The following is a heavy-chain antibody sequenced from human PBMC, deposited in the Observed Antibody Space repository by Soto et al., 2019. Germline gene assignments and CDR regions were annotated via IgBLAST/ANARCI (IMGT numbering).Heavy chain of an antibody. CDR3: ARAGQYYDASGYAD. CDR1: GYSFATSG. Sequence: VKLVQSGTEVKKPGASIKVSCKASGYSFATSGMTWVRQAPGQGLEWMGWISVYNGNTNYDQSLQDRVTMTTDTSTNTAYLEVRNLRSDDTAVYYCARAGQYYDASGYADWGQGTLVTVSS. J-gene: IGHJ4*02. CDR2: ISVYNGNT. D-gene: IGHD3-22*01. V-gene: IGHV1-18*01.